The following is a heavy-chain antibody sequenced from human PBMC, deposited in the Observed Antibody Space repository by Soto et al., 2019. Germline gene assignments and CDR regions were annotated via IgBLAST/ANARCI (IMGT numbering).Heavy chain of an antibody. V-gene: IGHV3-23*01. J-gene: IGHJ3*02. Sequence: GGSLRLSCAASRFTFRSYAMSWVRQAPGKGLEWVSGIRGDGDSTYYADSVKGRFTISRDNPKNTLYLQMNSLRAADTAVYYCATRYSSGWEDDAFDIWGQGTMVTVSS. D-gene: IGHD6-19*01. CDR3: ATRYSSGWEDDAFDI. CDR1: RFTFRSYA. CDR2: IRGDGDST.